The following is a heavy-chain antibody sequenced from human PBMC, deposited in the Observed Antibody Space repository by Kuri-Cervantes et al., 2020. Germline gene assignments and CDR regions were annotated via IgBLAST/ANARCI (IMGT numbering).Heavy chain of an antibody. V-gene: IGHV3-33*08. D-gene: IGHD4-23*01. J-gene: IGHJ4*02. Sequence: GESLKISCAASGFTLSSYGMHWVRQAPGKGLEWVAVIWYDGSNKYYADSVKGRFTISRDNSKNTLYLQMNSLRAEDTAVYYCARDFSTVVTQFDFWGQGALVTVSS. CDR1: GFTLSSYG. CDR2: IWYDGSNK. CDR3: ARDFSTVVTQFDF.